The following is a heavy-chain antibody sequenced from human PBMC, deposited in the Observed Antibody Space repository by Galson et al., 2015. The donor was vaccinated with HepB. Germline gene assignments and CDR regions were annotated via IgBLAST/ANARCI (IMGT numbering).Heavy chain of an antibody. V-gene: IGHV3-30*18. CDR2: ISYDGSNK. CDR1: GFTFSSYG. CDR3: AKDRNIVVVPAASYYYYGMDV. Sequence: SLRLSCAASGFTFSSYGMHWVRQAPGKGLEWVAVISYDGSNKYYADSVKGRFTISRDNSKNTLYLQMNSLRAEDTAVYYCAKDRNIVVVPAASYYYYGMDVWGQGTTVTVSS. J-gene: IGHJ6*02. D-gene: IGHD2-2*01.